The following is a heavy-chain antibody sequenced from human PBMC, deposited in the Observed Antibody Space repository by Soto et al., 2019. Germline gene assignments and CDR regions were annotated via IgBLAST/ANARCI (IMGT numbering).Heavy chain of an antibody. Sequence: SETLSLTCTVSGGSISSVDYYWSWIRQPPGKGLEWIGRIYSSGNTDYNPSLKSRVTMSVDTSKNHFSLNLSYVTAADTAVYYCEKDIPGYGYGYRFDYWGQGTPVTVSS. CDR1: GGSISSVDYY. CDR2: IYSSGNT. D-gene: IGHD5-18*01. CDR3: EKDIPGYGYGYRFDY. V-gene: IGHV4-61*03. J-gene: IGHJ4*02.